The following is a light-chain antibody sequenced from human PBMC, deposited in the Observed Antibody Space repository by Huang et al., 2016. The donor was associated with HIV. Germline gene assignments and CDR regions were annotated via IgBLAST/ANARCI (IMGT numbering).Light chain of an antibody. CDR2: AAS. V-gene: IGKV3-15*01. CDR1: QSVNTN. J-gene: IGKJ2*01. CDR3: QQYNKWPPEYT. Sequence: VMMSQSPATLAASPGERVTLSCVASQSVNTNLAWYQQKPGQPTRLLIYAASTRATGVPARFAGSGSGTEFTLTIDSLQSDDVAVYYCQQYNKWPPEYTFGQGTRLEIK.